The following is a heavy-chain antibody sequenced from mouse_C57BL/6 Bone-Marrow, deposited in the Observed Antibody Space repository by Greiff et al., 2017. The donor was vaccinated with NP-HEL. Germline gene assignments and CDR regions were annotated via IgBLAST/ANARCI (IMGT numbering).Heavy chain of an antibody. CDR1: GFTFSSYG. J-gene: IGHJ3*01. CDR3: ASHGYASWFAY. CDR2: ISSGGSYT. Sequence: EVMLVESGGDLVKPGGSLKLSCAASGFTFSSYGMSWFRQTPDKRLEWVATISSGGSYTYYPDSVKGRFTISRDNAKNTLYLQMSSLKSEDTAMYYCASHGYASWFAYWGQGTLVTVSA. D-gene: IGHD2-2*01. V-gene: IGHV5-6*01.